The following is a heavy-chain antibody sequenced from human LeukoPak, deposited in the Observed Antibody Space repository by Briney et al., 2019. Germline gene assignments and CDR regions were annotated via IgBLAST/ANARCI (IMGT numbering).Heavy chain of an antibody. V-gene: IGHV1-18*01. D-gene: IGHD6-19*01. J-gene: IGHJ4*02. CDR2: ISAYNGNT. Sequence: ASVKVSCKASGYTFTSYGISWVRQAPGQGLEWMGWISAYNGNTNYAQKLQGRVTMTTDTSISTAYMELSRLRSDDTAVYYCARALAVAPYFDYWGQGTLVTVSS. CDR1: GYTFTSYG. CDR3: ARALAVAPYFDY.